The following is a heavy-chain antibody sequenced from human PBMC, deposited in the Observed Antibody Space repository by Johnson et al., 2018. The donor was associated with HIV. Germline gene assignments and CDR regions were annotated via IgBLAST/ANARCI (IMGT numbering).Heavy chain of an antibody. CDR2: ISWNSGSI. Sequence: VQLVESGGGLVQPGRSLRLSCTTSGFTFDDYAMRWVRQAPGKGLEWVSGISWNSGSIGYADSVKGRFTISRDNAKNSLYLQMNSLKTEDTAVYYCTTGNGGAFDIWGQGTMVTVSS. CDR1: GFTFDDYA. V-gene: IGHV3-9*01. CDR3: TTGNGGAFDI. J-gene: IGHJ3*02.